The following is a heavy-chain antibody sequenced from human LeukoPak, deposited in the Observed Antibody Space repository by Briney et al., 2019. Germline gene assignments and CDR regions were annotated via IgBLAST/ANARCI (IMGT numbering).Heavy chain of an antibody. J-gene: IGHJ4*02. CDR3: ARDTVTTDYFDY. CDR1: GFTFSSYA. D-gene: IGHD4-17*01. CDR2: ISGSGGST. Sequence: GGSLRLPCAASGFTFSSYAMSWVRQAPGKGLEWVSAISGSGGSTYYADSVKGRFTISRDNSKNTLYLQMNSLRAEDTAVYYCARDTVTTDYFDYWGQGTLVTVSS. V-gene: IGHV3-23*01.